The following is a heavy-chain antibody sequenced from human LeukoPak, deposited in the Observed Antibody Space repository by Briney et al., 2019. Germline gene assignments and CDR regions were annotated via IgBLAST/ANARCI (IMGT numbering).Heavy chain of an antibody. CDR2: ISSSRYHI. D-gene: IGHD2-2*01. CDR1: GSTFTSYG. V-gene: IGHV3-21*06. Sequence: GGSLRLSCAASGSTFTSYGMNWVGQAPGKGLEWVSSISSSRYHINYADAVRGQFTIPRHNANNSLYLQMNSLRDEDTAVYYCARAYCSSTRCDYYFDSWGQGTLVTVSS. CDR3: ARAYCSSTRCDYYFDS. J-gene: IGHJ4*02.